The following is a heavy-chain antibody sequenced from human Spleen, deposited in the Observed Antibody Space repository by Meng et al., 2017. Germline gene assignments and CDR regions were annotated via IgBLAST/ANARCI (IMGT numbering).Heavy chain of an antibody. CDR3: ARGAGEY. CDR2: IMQDGSEK. D-gene: IGHD3-16*01. CDR1: GFTFSSYW. Sequence: GESLKISCAVSGFTFSSYWTSWVRQAPGKGLEWVANIMQDGSEKYYVDSVKGRFSISRDNAKNSLYLQMNSLRAEDTAVYYCARGAGEYWGQGTLVTVSS. J-gene: IGHJ4*02. V-gene: IGHV3-7*01.